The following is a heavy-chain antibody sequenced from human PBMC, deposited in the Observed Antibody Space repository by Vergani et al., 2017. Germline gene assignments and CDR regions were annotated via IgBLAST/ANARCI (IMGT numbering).Heavy chain of an antibody. CDR1: GFTVSSNY. CDR3: AKSLGWAPRVGFDP. CDR2: ISGSGGST. J-gene: IGHJ5*02. V-gene: IGHV3-23*04. Sequence: EVPLVESGGGLIQPGGSLRLSCAASGFTVSSNYLSWVRRAPGKGVGGVSAISGSGGSTYYADSVKGRFTISRDNSKNTLYLQMNSLRAEDTAVYYCAKSLGWAPRVGFDPWGQGTLVTVSS. D-gene: IGHD2-2*03.